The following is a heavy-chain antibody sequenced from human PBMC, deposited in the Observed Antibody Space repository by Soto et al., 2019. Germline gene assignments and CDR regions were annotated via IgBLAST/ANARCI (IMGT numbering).Heavy chain of an antibody. J-gene: IGHJ5*02. Sequence: PGGSLRLSCAAAGFTVSSNYMTWVRQAPGKGLEWVSFIYSGGNTNYADSVKGRFTISRDNSKNTLYLQMNSLRAEDTAVYYFARGVNWLDHWGQGPQVTLFS. V-gene: IGHV3-53*01. CDR3: ARGVNWLDH. CDR2: IYSGGNT. CDR1: GFTVSSNY.